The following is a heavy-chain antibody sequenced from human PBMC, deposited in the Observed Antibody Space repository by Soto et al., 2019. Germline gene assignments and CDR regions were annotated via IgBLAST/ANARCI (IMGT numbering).Heavy chain of an antibody. D-gene: IGHD3-22*01. Sequence: QVQLQESGPGLVKPSETLSLTCAVSGDSISSYYCMWIRQPPGKGLESIGYLYYGRSANYNPSLKSRVTLSVDTSTNQCSLTLSSMTASDAAVYYCALRSMAVVPEYWGQGTLVTVSS. CDR2: LYYGRSA. V-gene: IGHV4-59*01. J-gene: IGHJ4*02. CDR3: ALRSMAVVPEY. CDR1: GDSISSYY.